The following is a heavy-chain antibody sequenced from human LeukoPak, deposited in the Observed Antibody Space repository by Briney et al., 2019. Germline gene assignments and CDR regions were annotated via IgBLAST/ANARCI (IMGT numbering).Heavy chain of an antibody. CDR2: ISSGGHVI. D-gene: IGHD7-27*01. Sequence: PGGSLRLSCAASGFTFSSYGMTWVRQAPGKGLVWVSHISSGGHVISYEDSVKGRFIISRDDAESSLYLQLNSLRAEDTAVYYCARDEDGDQDFDYWGQGTLVTVSS. CDR1: GFTFSSYG. CDR3: ARDEDGDQDFDY. J-gene: IGHJ4*02. V-gene: IGHV3-48*03.